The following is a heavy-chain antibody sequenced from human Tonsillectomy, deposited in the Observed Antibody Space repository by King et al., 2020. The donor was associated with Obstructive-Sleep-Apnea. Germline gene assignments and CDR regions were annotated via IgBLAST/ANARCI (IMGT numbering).Heavy chain of an antibody. V-gene: IGHV4-30-4*01. CDR2: IYYSGNT. Sequence: VQLQESGPGRVKPSQTLSLTCTVSGGSISSADYYWSWIRQPPGKGLEWIGYIYYSGNTYYNSSLKSRVTISVDTSKNQFSLKLSSVTAADTAVYSCARLSSGWGFDYWGQGTLVTVSS. J-gene: IGHJ4*02. D-gene: IGHD6-19*01. CDR1: GGSISSADYY. CDR3: ARLSSGWGFDY.